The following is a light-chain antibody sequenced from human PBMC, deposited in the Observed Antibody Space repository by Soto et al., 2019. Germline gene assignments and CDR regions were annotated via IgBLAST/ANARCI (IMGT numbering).Light chain of an antibody. CDR2: SNN. J-gene: IGLJ2*01. CDR1: SSNIGSNT. CDR3: VAWDDSLNGVT. Sequence: QAVVTQPPSASGTPGQRVAISCSGSSSNIGSNTINWYQQLPGTAPKLLIYSNNQRPSGVPDRFSGSKSGTSASLAISGLQSEDEADYYCVAWDDSLNGVTFGGGTKLTVL. V-gene: IGLV1-44*01.